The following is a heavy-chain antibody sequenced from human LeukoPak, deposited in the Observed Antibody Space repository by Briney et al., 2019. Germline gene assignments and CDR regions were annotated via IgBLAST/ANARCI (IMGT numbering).Heavy chain of an antibody. CDR3: ARGGDYDILTGYYKGPYYYMDV. CDR1: GGSFSGYY. J-gene: IGHJ6*03. CDR2: IYYSGST. V-gene: IGHV4-59*01. Sequence: SETLSLTCAVYGGSFSGYYWSWIRQPPGKGLEWIGYIYYSGSTNYNPSLKSRVTISVDTSKNQFSLKLSSVTAADTAVYYCARGGDYDILTGYYKGPYYYMDVWGKGTTVTVSS. D-gene: IGHD3-9*01.